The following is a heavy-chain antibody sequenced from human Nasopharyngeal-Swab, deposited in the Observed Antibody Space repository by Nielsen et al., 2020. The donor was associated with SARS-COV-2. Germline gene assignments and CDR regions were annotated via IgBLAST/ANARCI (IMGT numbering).Heavy chain of an antibody. Sequence: VRQAPGKGLEWVANIKQDGSEKYYVDSVKGRFTISRDNAKNSLYLQMNSLRAEDTAVYYCASTEGDYFDYWGQGTPVTVSS. CDR2: IKQDGSEK. V-gene: IGHV3-7*03. CDR3: ASTEGDYFDY. J-gene: IGHJ4*02.